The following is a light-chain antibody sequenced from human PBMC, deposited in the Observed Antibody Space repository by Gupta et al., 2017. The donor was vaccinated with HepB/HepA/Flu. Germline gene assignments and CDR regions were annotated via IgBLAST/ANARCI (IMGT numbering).Light chain of an antibody. CDR2: AAS. J-gene: IGKJ4*01. V-gene: IGKV1-39*01. CDR3: QHRDSTPVV. CDR1: QSISSY. Sequence: DIQMTQSPSSLSASVGDRVTITCRASQSISSYLNWYQQKPGKAPKLLIYAASRWQSGVPSRFSGSGSGTDFTLTISSRQPEDFATYYCQHRDSTPVVFGRGTKVDIK.